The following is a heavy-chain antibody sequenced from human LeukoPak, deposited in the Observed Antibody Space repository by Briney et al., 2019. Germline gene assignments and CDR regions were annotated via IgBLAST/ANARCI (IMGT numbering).Heavy chain of an antibody. CDR3: ARVLGYCSSTSCVDAFDI. J-gene: IGHJ3*02. Sequence: PSETLSLTCTVSGGSISSYYWGWIRQPPGKGLEWIGSIYHSGSTYYNPSLKSRVTISVDTSKNQFSLKLSSVTAADTAVYYCARVLGYCSSTSCVDAFDIWGQGTMVTVSS. CDR2: IYHSGST. CDR1: GGSISSYY. V-gene: IGHV4-38-2*02. D-gene: IGHD2-2*01.